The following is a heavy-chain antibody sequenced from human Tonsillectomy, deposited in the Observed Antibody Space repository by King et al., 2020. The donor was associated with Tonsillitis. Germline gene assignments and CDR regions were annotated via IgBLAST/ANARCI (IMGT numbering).Heavy chain of an antibody. D-gene: IGHD5-12*01. Sequence: VQLVESGGGLVQPGGSLRLSCAASGFTFTGYSLSWVRQAPRKGLEWVANIKQDGIEKYYVDSVKGRFTISRDNAKKSLYLQMNSLRVEDTAVYYCARFTGYPPFYGMDVWGQGTAVTAPS. J-gene: IGHJ6*02. CDR3: ARFTGYPPFYGMDV. CDR1: GFTFTGYS. V-gene: IGHV3-7*01. CDR2: IKQDGIEK.